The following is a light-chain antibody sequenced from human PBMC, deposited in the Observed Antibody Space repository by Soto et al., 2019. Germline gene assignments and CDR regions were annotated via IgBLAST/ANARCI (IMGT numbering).Light chain of an antibody. CDR1: QSVSSSY. J-gene: IGKJ1*01. V-gene: IGKV3D-7*01. CDR3: QQDYNLRT. Sequence: PGERVTLSCRASQSVSSSYLTWYQQKPGQAPRLLIYGASTRATSIPARFSGSGSGTDFTITISSLQPEDFAVYYCQQDYNLRTFGQGTKVEIK. CDR2: GAS.